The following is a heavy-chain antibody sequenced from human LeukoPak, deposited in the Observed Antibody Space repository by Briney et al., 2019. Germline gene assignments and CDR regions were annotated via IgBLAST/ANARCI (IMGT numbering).Heavy chain of an antibody. J-gene: IGHJ4*02. CDR3: AREDCTNGVCYTPFDY. V-gene: IGHV1-18*01. D-gene: IGHD2-8*01. Sequence: ASLKVSCKASGYTITSYGISWVRQAPGQGLEWIGWISAYNGNTNYAQKLQSRVTMTTDTSTSTAYMELRSLRSDDTAVYYCAREDCTNGVCYTPFDYWGQGTLVTVSS. CDR1: GYTITSYG. CDR2: ISAYNGNT.